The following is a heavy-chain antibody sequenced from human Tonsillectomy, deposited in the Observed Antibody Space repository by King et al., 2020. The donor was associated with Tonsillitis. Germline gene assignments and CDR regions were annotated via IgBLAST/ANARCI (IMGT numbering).Heavy chain of an antibody. CDR2: ISYDGTNK. CDR1: GFTFSSYA. J-gene: IGHJ5*02. V-gene: IGHV3-30-3*01. Sequence: VQLVESGGGLVQPGRSLRLTCAASGFTFSSYAMHWVRQAPGKGLEWGSVISYDGTNKYYADSVKSLFTISRDNSKNTLYLQMNRLRAEDTAGYYCAREGYSSCWSFIWFDPWGQGTLVTVSS. D-gene: IGHD6-19*01. CDR3: AREGYSSCWSFIWFDP.